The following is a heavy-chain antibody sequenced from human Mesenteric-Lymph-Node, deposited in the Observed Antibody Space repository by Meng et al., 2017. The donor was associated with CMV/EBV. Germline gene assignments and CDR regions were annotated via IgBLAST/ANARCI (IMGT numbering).Heavy chain of an antibody. Sequence: SGGSISRDWWGWIRQPPGKGLEWIGEIFHSGSSNYNPSLRSRLNISIDKSRNSFSLKLSSVTAADTAIYYCVRIFGFVEWHSGWSDPWGQGTLVTVSS. J-gene: IGHJ5*02. CDR1: GGSISRDW. D-gene: IGHD3-3*01. CDR2: IFHSGSS. V-gene: IGHV4-4*02. CDR3: VRIFGFVEWHSGWSDP.